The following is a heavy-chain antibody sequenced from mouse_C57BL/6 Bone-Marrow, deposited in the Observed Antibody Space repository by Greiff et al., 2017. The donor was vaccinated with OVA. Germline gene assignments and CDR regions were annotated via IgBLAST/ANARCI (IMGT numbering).Heavy chain of an antibody. CDR3: TFTTVVASDY. V-gene: IGHV14-4*01. D-gene: IGHD1-1*01. CDR1: GFNIKDDY. Sequence: EVQLQQSGAELVRPGASVKLSCTASGFNIKDDYMHWVKQRPEQGLEWIGWIDPENGDTEYASKFQGKATITADTSSNTAYLQLSSLTSEDTAVYYCTFTTVVASDYWGKGTTLTVSS. CDR2: IDPENGDT. J-gene: IGHJ2*01.